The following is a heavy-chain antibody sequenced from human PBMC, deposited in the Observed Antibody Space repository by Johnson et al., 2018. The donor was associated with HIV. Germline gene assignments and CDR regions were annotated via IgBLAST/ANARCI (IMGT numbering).Heavy chain of an antibody. CDR1: GFTFNNYG. J-gene: IGHJ3*02. V-gene: IGHV3-33*06. Sequence: QVQLVESGGGVVQPGGSLRLSCAASGFTFNNYGMHWVRQAPGKGLEWVAVIWFDGSNKHYADSVKGRFTISRDNSKNTLYLQMNSLRAEDTAVYYCAKEGITMEVDIWGQGTMVTVSS. CDR2: IWFDGSNK. D-gene: IGHD3-10*01. CDR3: AKEGITMEVDI.